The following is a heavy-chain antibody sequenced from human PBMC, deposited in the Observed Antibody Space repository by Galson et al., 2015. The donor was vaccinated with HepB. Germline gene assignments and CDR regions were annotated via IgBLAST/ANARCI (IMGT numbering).Heavy chain of an antibody. V-gene: IGHV1-3*01. CDR3: ARGSTDYDYGDYVRYFQH. Sequence: SVKVSCKASGYTFTSYAVHWVRQAPGQRLEWMGWINAGNGNTKYSQKFQGRVTITRDTSASTVYMELSSLRSEDTAVYYCARGSTDYDYGDYVRYFQHWGQGTLVTVSS. CDR2: INAGNGNT. D-gene: IGHD4-17*01. CDR1: GYTFTSYA. J-gene: IGHJ1*01.